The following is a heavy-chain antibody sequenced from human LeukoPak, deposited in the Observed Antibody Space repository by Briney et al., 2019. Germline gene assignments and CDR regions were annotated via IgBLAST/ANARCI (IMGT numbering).Heavy chain of an antibody. CDR3: ARDSAYNAFDI. Sequence: GGSLRLSCAASGFTFSRSWMTWVRQASGEGLEWLGNINEDGSVKNYMGSVKGRFTISRDNAKNSLYLQMNSLSAEDSAVYYCARDSAYNAFDIWGQGTMVTVSS. CDR1: GFTFSRSW. J-gene: IGHJ3*02. CDR2: INEDGSVK. D-gene: IGHD5-12*01. V-gene: IGHV3-7*01.